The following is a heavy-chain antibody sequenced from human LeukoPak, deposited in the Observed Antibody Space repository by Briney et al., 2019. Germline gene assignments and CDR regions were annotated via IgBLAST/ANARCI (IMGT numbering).Heavy chain of an antibody. CDR3: ARHPSFNWNDLPDY. CDR2: IYPGDSDS. CDR1: GYSLTSYW. V-gene: IGHV5-51*01. Sequence: GESLKISCKGSGYSLTSYWIGWVRQMPGKGLEWMGIIYPGDSDSRYSPSFQGQVTISADKSISTAYLQWSSLKASDTAMYYCARHPSFNWNDLPDYWGQGTLVTVSS. D-gene: IGHD1-20*01. J-gene: IGHJ4*02.